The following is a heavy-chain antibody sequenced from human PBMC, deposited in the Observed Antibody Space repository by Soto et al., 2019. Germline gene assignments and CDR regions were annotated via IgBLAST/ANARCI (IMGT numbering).Heavy chain of an antibody. J-gene: IGHJ6*02. Sequence: QVQLQESGPGLVKPSQTLSLTCTVSGGSISSGGYYWSWIRQQPGKGLEWIGYIYYSGSTYYNPSLKSRVTISVDTSKNQFSLKLSSGTAADTAVYYCARDSSPTGYYYYGMDVWGQGTTVTVSS. CDR3: ARDSSPTGYYYYGMDV. CDR2: IYYSGST. CDR1: GGSISSGGYY. D-gene: IGHD6-13*01. V-gene: IGHV4-31*03.